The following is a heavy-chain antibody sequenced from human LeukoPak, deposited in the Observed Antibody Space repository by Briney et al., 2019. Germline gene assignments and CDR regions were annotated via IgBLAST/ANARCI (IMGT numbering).Heavy chain of an antibody. V-gene: IGHV3-64D*06. D-gene: IGHD4-11*01. CDR1: GFTFSDYP. CDR3: VQVGSNYYLN. CDR2: ISKNGDDT. J-gene: IGHJ4*02. Sequence: GGSLRLSCSASGFTFSDYPMHWVRXTPGKGLEYVSAISKNGDDTYYADSVKGRFTIPRDNSKNTLYLQMSSLRTEDAAVFYCVQVGSNYYLNWGQGTLVIVSS.